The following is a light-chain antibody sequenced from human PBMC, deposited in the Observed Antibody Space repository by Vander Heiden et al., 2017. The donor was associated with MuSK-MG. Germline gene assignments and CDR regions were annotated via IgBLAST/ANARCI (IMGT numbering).Light chain of an antibody. CDR2: GNN. J-gene: IGLJ2*01. CDR1: SSNIGAGYD. V-gene: IGLV1-40*01. CDR3: QSYDSSLSGSVV. Sequence: QSVLTQPPSGSGAPGQRVTLSCTGSSSNIGAGYDVHWYQQFPGTAPKLLIYGNNHRPSGVPDRFFGSKSGTSASLAITGLQAEDEADYYCQSYDSSLSGSVVFGGGTKLTVL.